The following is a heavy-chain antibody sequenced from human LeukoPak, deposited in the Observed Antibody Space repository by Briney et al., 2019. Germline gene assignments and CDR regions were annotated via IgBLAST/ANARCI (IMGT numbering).Heavy chain of an antibody. J-gene: IGHJ4*02. CDR3: ARWSLRGCSGSPCFDY. CDR1: GGSFSGYF. CDR2: LTESGRT. Sequence: SETLSLTCAVYGGSFSGYFWSWIRQPPGKGLEWIGELTESGRTSYNPSLKSRVTIAEDTSKNQFSLKLSSVAAADTAVYYCARWSLRGCSGSPCFDYWGQGTLVTVSS. D-gene: IGHD2-15*01. V-gene: IGHV4-34*01.